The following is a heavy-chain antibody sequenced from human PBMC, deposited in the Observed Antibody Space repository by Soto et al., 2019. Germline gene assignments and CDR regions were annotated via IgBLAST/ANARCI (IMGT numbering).Heavy chain of an antibody. CDR1: GFTFSSYE. CDR3: AIFPAPYYYDSSGYETWFDP. V-gene: IGHV3-48*03. D-gene: IGHD3-22*01. J-gene: IGHJ5*02. CDR2: ISSSGSTI. Sequence: EVQLVESGGGLVQPGGSLRLSCAASGFTFSSYEMNWVRQAPGKGLEWVSYISSSGSTIYYADSVKGRFTISRDNAKNSLYLQMNSLRAEYTAVYYCAIFPAPYYYDSSGYETWFDPWGQGNLVTVSS.